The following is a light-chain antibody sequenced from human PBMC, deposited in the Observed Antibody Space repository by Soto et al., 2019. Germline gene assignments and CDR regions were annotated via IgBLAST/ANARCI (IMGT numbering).Light chain of an antibody. CDR1: QYITSY. CDR2: AAS. CDR3: QQLNSYPIT. Sequence: AIRMTQSPSSLSASTGDRVTITCRASQYITSYLAWYQQKPGKAPKLLIYAASTLQSGVPSRFSGSGSGTDFTLTITCLQSEDFATYYCQQLNSYPITFGQGTRLEIK. J-gene: IGKJ5*01. V-gene: IGKV1-8*01.